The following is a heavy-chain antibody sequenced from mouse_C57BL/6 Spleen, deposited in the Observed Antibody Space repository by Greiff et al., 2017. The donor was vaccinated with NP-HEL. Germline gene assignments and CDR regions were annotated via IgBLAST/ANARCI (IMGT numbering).Heavy chain of an antibody. V-gene: IGHV1-66*01. CDR2: IYPGSGNT. Sequence: QVQLQQSGPELVKPGASVKISCKASGYSFTSYYIHWVKQRPGQGLEWIGWIYPGSGNTKYNEKFKGKATLTADTSSSTAYMQLSSLTSEDSAVYYCARDSSSRWFAYWGQGTLVTVSA. CDR3: ARDSSSRWFAY. D-gene: IGHD1-1*01. CDR1: GYSFTSYY. J-gene: IGHJ3*01.